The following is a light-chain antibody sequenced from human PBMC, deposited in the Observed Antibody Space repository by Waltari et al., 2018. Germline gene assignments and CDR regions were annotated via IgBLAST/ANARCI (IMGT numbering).Light chain of an antibody. V-gene: IGLV3-19*01. CDR1: GLRTFN. CDR3: NTRDISGDHLV. J-gene: IGLJ1*01. CDR2: DEN. Sequence: SSEMTQEPAVSVALGQTVRITCQGGGLRTFNANWYQQTPWQAPLLVIYDENNRPPGIPDRFSGSRSGNTASLTISGAQAEDEADYYCNTRDISGDHLVFGSGTKVTVL.